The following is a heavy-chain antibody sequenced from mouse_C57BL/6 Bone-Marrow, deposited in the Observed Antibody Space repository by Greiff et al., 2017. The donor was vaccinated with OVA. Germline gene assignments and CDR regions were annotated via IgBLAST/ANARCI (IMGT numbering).Heavy chain of an antibody. D-gene: IGHD2-2*01. J-gene: IGHJ3*01. CDR3: ARQGGYPAWFAY. CDR2: ISNGGGST. Sequence: DVMLVESGGGLVQPGGSLKLSCAASGFTFSDYYMYWVRQTPEKRLEWVAYISNGGGSTYYPDTVKGRFTISRDNAKNTLYLQMSRLKSEDTAMYYCARQGGYPAWFAYWGQGTLVTVSA. V-gene: IGHV5-12*01. CDR1: GFTFSDYY.